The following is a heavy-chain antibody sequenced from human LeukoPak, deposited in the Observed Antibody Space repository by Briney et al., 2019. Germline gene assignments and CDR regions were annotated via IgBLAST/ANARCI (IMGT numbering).Heavy chain of an antibody. Sequence: GGSLRLSCAASGFTFSSYSMNWVRQAPGKGLEWVSSISSSCSYIYYADSLKGRFTISRDNAKDSLYLQMNSLRAEDTAVYYCARETYYYDSSGYYHFDYWGQGTLVTVSS. CDR2: ISSSCSYI. CDR3: ARETYYYDSSGYYHFDY. V-gene: IGHV3-21*01. D-gene: IGHD3-22*01. J-gene: IGHJ4*02. CDR1: GFTFSSYS.